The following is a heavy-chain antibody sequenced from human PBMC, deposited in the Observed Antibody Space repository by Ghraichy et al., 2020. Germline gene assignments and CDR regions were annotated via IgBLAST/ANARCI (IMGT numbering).Heavy chain of an antibody. J-gene: IGHJ4*02. CDR1: GASIGRSGYY. D-gene: IGHD6-13*01. CDR3: GRHRAGAGVACFGF. CDR2: INYVGTT. V-gene: IGHV4-39*01. Sequence: SETLSLTCNVSGASIGRSGYYWDWIRQPPGKGLEWIGNINYVGTTYYNPSLKSRVTMSLNTVNNYIFLKLTSVTAEATAVYYCGRHRAGAGVACFGFWGQGTQATVCS.